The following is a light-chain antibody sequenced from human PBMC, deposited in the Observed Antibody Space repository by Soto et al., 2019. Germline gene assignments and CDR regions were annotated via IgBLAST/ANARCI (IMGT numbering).Light chain of an antibody. V-gene: IGLV2-11*01. CDR3: CSYVGSYSLV. CDR1: SSDVGNYIY. J-gene: IGLJ2*01. Sequence: QSVLTQPRSVSGSPGQSVTISGTGTSSDVGNYIYVSWYQQHPGKAPKLMIYDVSKRPSGVPDRFSGSKSGNTASLTISGLQAEDEADYYCCSYVGSYSLVFGGGTKVTVL. CDR2: DVS.